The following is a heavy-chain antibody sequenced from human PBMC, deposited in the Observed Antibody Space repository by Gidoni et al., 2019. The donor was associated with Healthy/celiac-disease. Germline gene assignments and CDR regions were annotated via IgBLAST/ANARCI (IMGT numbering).Heavy chain of an antibody. J-gene: IGHJ6*04. V-gene: IGHV4-59*01. D-gene: IGHD3-10*01. CDR1: GGSISSYY. Sequence: QVQLQESGPGLVKPSETLSPTCTASGGSISSYYWSWIRQPPGKGLEWIGYIYYSGSTNYNPSLKSRVTISVDTSKNQFSLKLSSVTAADTAVYYCARRGKYYYGMDVWGKGTTVTVSS. CDR2: IYYSGST. CDR3: ARRGKYYYGMDV.